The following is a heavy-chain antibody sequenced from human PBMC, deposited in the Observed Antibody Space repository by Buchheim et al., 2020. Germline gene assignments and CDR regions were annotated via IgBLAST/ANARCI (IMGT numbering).Heavy chain of an antibody. CDR3: ATRTPTAAEYNFDL. D-gene: IGHD6-13*01. CDR1: GFTFNSYS. V-gene: IGHV3-48*04. J-gene: IGHJ2*01. CDR2: ISSSSSTI. Sequence: EVQLVESGGGLVQPGGSLRLSCAASGFTFNSYSMNWVRQAPGKGLEWVSYISSSSSTIKYADSVEGRFTISRDNAKNSLYLQMSSLRAEDTAVYYCATRTPTAAEYNFDLWGSGTL.